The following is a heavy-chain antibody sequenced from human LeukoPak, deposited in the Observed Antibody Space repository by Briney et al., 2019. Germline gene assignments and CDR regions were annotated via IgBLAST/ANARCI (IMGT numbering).Heavy chain of an antibody. Sequence: ASVKVSCKASGYTFTSYDINWVRQATGQGLEWMGWMNPNSGNTGYAQKFQGRVTITRNTSISTAYMELSSLRSEDTAVYYCARGDPDYVWGSYRYTIDYWGQGTLVTVSS. J-gene: IGHJ4*02. CDR3: ARGDPDYVWGSYRYTIDY. CDR2: MNPNSGNT. V-gene: IGHV1-8*03. D-gene: IGHD3-16*02. CDR1: GYTFTSYD.